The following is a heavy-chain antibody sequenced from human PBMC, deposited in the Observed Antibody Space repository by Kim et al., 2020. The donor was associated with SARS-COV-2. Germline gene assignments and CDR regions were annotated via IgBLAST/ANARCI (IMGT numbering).Heavy chain of an antibody. CDR1: GGSISSYY. CDR3: ARSGEDSSGYYPTDDAFD. CDR2: IYYSGST. J-gene: IGHJ3*02. Sequence: SESLSLTCTVSGGSISSYYWSWIRQPPGKGLEWIGYIYYSGSTNYNPSLKSRVTISVDTSKNQFSLKLSSVTAADTAVDYCARSGEDSSGYYPTDDAFD. D-gene: IGHD3-22*01. V-gene: IGHV4-59*01.